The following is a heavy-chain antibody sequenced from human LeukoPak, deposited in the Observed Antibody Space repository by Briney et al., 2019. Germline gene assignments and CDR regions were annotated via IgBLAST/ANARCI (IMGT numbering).Heavy chain of an antibody. J-gene: IGHJ4*02. CDR3: AGGSGYYPYYFDY. Sequence: ASVKVSCKASGYTFTSYYMHWVRQAPGQGLEWMGIINPSGGSTSYAQKFQGRVTMTEDTSTDTAYMELSSLRSEDTAVYYCAGGSGYYPYYFDYWGQGTLVTVSS. CDR1: GYTFTSYY. V-gene: IGHV1-46*01. D-gene: IGHD3-22*01. CDR2: INPSGGST.